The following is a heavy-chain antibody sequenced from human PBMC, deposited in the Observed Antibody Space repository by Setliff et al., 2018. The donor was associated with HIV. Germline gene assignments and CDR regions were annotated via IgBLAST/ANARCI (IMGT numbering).Heavy chain of an antibody. D-gene: IGHD3-16*01. V-gene: IGHV4-38-2*02. J-gene: IGHJ6*02. CDR1: GYSISSGYY. Sequence: SETLSLTCTVSGYSISSGYYWGWIRQPPGKGLEWIGEISHSGTSNYNPSLNSGVTISVDTSKNQFSLKVSSVTAADTAEYYCARHKVPTTLGGLVSDYFYYGMDIWGQGTTVTVSS. CDR2: ISHSGTS. CDR3: ARHKVPTTLGGLVSDYFYYGMDI.